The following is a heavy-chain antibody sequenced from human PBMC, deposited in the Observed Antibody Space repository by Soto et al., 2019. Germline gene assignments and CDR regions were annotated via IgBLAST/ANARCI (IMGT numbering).Heavy chain of an antibody. CDR3: ARYSGTYYVY. Sequence: SETLSLTCTVSGGSISSGDYYWSWIRQPPGKGLEWIGYIYYSGSTSYNPSLKSRVSISVDTSKNQFSLKLSSVTAADTAVYYCARYSGTYYVYWGQGTLVTVSS. CDR2: IYYSGST. J-gene: IGHJ4*02. CDR1: GGSISSGDYY. D-gene: IGHD1-26*01. V-gene: IGHV4-61*08.